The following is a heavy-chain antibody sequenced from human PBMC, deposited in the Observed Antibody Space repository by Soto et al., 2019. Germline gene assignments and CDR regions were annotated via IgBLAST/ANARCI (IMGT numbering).Heavy chain of an antibody. Sequence: SETLSLTCTVSGGSISSGGYYWSWIRQHPGKGLEWIGYIYYSGSTYYNPSLKSRVTISVDTSKNQFSLKLSSVTAADTAVYYCAREVSGIQAFDYWGQGTLVTVSS. CDR1: GGSISSGGYY. CDR2: IYYSGST. V-gene: IGHV4-31*03. D-gene: IGHD1-20*01. CDR3: AREVSGIQAFDY. J-gene: IGHJ4*02.